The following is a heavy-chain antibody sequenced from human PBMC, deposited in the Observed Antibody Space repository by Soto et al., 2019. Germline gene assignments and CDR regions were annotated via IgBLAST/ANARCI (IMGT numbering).Heavy chain of an antibody. J-gene: IGHJ4*02. CDR3: ARGEYPILVVPAAIEN. CDR1: GFTFSSYW. D-gene: IGHD2-2*01. V-gene: IGHV3-74*01. Sequence: EVQLVESGGGLVQPGGSLRLSCAASGFTFSSYWLHWVRQSPGKGPVWVSRINSDGSSTSYADSVKGRFTISRDNGKNTLYLQMNSLRAEDTAVYYCARGEYPILVVPAAIENWGQGTLVTVSS. CDR2: INSDGSST.